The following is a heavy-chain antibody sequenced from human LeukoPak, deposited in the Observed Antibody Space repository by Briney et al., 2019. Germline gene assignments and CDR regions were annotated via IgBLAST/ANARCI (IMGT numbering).Heavy chain of an antibody. J-gene: IGHJ6*02. CDR2: IIPIFGTA. Sequence: GASVKVSCKASGGTFISYAISWVRQAPGQGLEWMGGIIPIFGTANYAQKFQGRVTITADESTSTAYMELSSLRSEDTAVYYCARVAERAVSSWYPYYYYGMDVWGQGTTVTVSS. CDR1: GGTFISYA. V-gene: IGHV1-69*13. CDR3: ARVAERAVSSWYPYYYYGMDV. D-gene: IGHD6-13*01.